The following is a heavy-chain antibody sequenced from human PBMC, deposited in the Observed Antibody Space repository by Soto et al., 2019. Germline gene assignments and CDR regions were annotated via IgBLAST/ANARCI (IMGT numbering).Heavy chain of an antibody. J-gene: IGHJ6*02. CDR3: ARDIAAAGTSYNCYGMDV. Sequence: QVQLVESGGGVVQPGRSLRLSCAASGFTFSSYGMHWVRQAPGKGLEWVAVIWYDGSNKYYADSVKGRFTISRDNSKNTLDPQTNSLRSEDTAVYYGARDIAAAGTSYNCYGMDVWGQGTTVTVSS. V-gene: IGHV3-33*01. CDR2: IWYDGSNK. CDR1: GFTFSSYG. D-gene: IGHD6-13*01.